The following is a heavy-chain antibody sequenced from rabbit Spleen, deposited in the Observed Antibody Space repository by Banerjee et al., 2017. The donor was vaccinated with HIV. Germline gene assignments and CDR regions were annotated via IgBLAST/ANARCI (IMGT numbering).Heavy chain of an antibody. D-gene: IGHD7-1*01. J-gene: IGHJ4*01. Sequence: QLVESGGGLVTLGGSLKLSCKASGFTISSNYWMYWVRQAPGKGLEWIGYIDPVFGSTYYASWVNGRFTISSHSAQNTLYLQLNSLTAADTATYFCARDNSGSDTGYDLWGPGTLVTVS. CDR1: GFTISSNY. CDR3: ARDNSGSDTGYDL. V-gene: IGHV1S7*01. CDR2: IDPVFGST.